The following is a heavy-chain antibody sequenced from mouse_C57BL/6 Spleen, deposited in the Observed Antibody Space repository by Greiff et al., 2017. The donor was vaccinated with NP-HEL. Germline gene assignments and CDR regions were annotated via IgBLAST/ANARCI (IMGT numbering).Heavy chain of an antibody. CDR3: ARWDYGSSFDY. CDR2: IYPRDGST. CDR1: GYTFTDHT. V-gene: IGHV1-78*01. D-gene: IGHD1-1*01. Sequence: QVQLQQPGTELVKPGASVKLSCKASGYTFTDHTIHWMKQRPEQGLEWIGYIYPRDGSTKYNEKFKGKATLTADKSSSTAYMQLNSLTSEDSAVYFCARWDYGSSFDYWGQGTTLTVSS. J-gene: IGHJ2*01.